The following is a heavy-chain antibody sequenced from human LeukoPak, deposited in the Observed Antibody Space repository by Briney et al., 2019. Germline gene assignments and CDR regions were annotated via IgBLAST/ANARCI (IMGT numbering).Heavy chain of an antibody. J-gene: IGHJ4*02. Sequence: GGSLRLSCAASGFTFSSYGMHWVRQAPGKVLEWVAVIWYDGSNKYHADSVKGRFTISRDNSKNTLYLQMNSLRAEDTAVYYCAKDRSIAAALYDYWGQGTLVTVSS. D-gene: IGHD6-13*01. CDR2: IWYDGSNK. V-gene: IGHV3-33*06. CDR1: GFTFSSYG. CDR3: AKDRSIAAALYDY.